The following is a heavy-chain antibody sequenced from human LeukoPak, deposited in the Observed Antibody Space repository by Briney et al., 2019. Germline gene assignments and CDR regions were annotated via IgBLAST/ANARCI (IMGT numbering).Heavy chain of an antibody. D-gene: IGHD1-1*01. CDR1: GGSISSDGYS. Sequence: SETLSLTCAVSGGSISSDGYSWSWIRQRPGKGLEWIGYIYHSGSTYYNPSLKSRVTISVDRSKNQFSLKLSSVTAADTAVYYCARETLDAVFDYWGQGTLVTVSS. CDR3: ARETLDAVFDY. J-gene: IGHJ4*02. V-gene: IGHV4-30-2*01. CDR2: IYHSGST.